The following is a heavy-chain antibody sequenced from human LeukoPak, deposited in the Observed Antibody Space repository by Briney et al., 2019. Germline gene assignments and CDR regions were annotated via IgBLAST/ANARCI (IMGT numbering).Heavy chain of an antibody. Sequence: PSETLSLTCAVSGGSISSGGYSWSWIRQPPGKGLEWIGYIYHSGSTYYNPSLKSRVTISVDRSKNQFSLELSSVTAADTAVYYCASSHDYGDPNWFDPWGQGALVTVSS. J-gene: IGHJ5*02. D-gene: IGHD4-17*01. CDR3: ASSHDYGDPNWFDP. V-gene: IGHV4-30-2*01. CDR2: IYHSGST. CDR1: GGSISSGGYS.